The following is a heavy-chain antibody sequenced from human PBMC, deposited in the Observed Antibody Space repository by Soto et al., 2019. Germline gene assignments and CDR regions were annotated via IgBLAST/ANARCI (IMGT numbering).Heavy chain of an antibody. V-gene: IGHV4-30-4*01. CDR3: APSGGTGWFDP. Sequence: QVQLQESGPGLVKPSQTLSLTCTVSGGSISSGNYYWSWIRQPPGKGLEWIGYIYYSGDTYYNPSLKGRVTISVDTSQNQFSLKLRSVTAADTAVYYCAPSGGTGWFDPWGQGTLVTVSS. CDR2: IYYSGDT. D-gene: IGHD2-15*01. J-gene: IGHJ5*02. CDR1: GGSISSGNYY.